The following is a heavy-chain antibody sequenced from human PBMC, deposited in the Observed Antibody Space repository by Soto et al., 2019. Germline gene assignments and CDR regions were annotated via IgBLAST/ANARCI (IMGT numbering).Heavy chain of an antibody. Sequence: EVQLVESGGGLVQPGGSLRLSCAATGFTFSSNSMNWVRQAPGKGLEWVSFISSSSTTIYHADSVRGRFTISRDNAKNSLYLQMNSLRAEATAVYYCARDLGRGYWDYWGQGTLVTVSS. CDR2: ISSSSTTI. CDR1: GFTFSSNS. CDR3: ARDLGRGYWDY. J-gene: IGHJ4*02. V-gene: IGHV3-48*01. D-gene: IGHD2-15*01.